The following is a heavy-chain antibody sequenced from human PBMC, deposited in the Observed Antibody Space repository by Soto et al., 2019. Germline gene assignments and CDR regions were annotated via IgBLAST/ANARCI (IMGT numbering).Heavy chain of an antibody. CDR2: INHSGST. Sequence: SETLSLTCAVYGGSFSGYYWSWIRQPPGKGLEWIGEINHSGSTNYNPSLKSRVTISVDTSKNQFSLKLSSVTAADTAVYYCARGVIVVVPAAIEYYYYYGMDVWGQGTTVTVSS. J-gene: IGHJ6*02. CDR3: ARGVIVVVPAAIEYYYYYGMDV. CDR1: GGSFSGYY. D-gene: IGHD2-2*01. V-gene: IGHV4-34*01.